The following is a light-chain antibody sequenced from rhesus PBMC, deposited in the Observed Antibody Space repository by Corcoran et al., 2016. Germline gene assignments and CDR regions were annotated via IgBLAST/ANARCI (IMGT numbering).Light chain of an antibody. CDR3: SSYAGSNTFI. Sequence: QAALTQPRSVSGSPGQSVTISCTTTSSAIGGYNYVSWYQQHPGTAPKLMIYEVSKRPSGVSDRFSGSKSGNTASLTISGLQAEDEADYYCSSYAGSNTFIFGGGTRLTVL. V-gene: IGLV2-32*02. CDR2: EVS. CDR1: SSAIGGYNY. J-gene: IGLJ1*01.